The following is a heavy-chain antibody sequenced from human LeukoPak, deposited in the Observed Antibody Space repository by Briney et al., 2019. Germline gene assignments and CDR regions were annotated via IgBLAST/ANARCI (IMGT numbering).Heavy chain of an antibody. CDR2: INTNTGNP. V-gene: IGHV7-4-1*02. CDR3: ARAVTPTHYYYYYYMDV. J-gene: IGHJ6*03. D-gene: IGHD4-11*01. CDR1: GYTFTSYA. Sequence: GASVKVSCKASGYTFTSYAMNWVRQAPGQGLEWMGWINTNTGNPTYAQGFTGRFVFSLDTSVSTACLQISSLKAEDTAVYYCARAVTPTHYYYYYYMDVWGKGTTVTVSS.